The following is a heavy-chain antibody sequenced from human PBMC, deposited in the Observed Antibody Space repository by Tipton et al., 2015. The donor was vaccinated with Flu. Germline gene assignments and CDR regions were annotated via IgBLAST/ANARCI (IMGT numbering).Heavy chain of an antibody. CDR3: ARDVAAIPAAIRD. CDR2: ITHSGDT. Sequence: TLSLTCAVFGGSFSGYNWNWIRQAPGKGLEWVGEITHSGDTNYNPSLKSRVTISADTSKTQLSLKLGSVTAADTAVYYCARDVAAIPAAIRDWGQGTLVTVSS. J-gene: IGHJ4*02. CDR1: GGSFSGYN. D-gene: IGHD2-2*01. V-gene: IGHV4-34*01.